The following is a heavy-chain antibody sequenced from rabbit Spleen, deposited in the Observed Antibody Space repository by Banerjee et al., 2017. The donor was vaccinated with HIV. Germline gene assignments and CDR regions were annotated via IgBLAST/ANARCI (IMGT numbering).Heavy chain of an antibody. CDR2: IAGSSSGFT. J-gene: IGHJ6*01. V-gene: IGHV1S45*01. CDR1: GFSFSSNW. Sequence: LEESGGGLVKPGGTLTLTCTVSGFSFSSNWICWVRQAPGKGLEWISCIAGSSSGFTYSATWAKGRSTCSKTSSTTVTLQMTSLTVADTATYFCARDTGSSFSSYGMDLWGPGTLVTVS. CDR3: ARDTGSSFSSYGMDL. D-gene: IGHD8-1*01.